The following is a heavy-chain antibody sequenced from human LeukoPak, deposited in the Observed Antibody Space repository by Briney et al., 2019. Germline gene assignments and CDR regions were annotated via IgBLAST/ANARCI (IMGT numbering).Heavy chain of an antibody. J-gene: IGHJ5*02. CDR1: GFTFSSYW. CDR3: ARPSGTYPWFDP. Sequence: GGSLRLSCAASGFTFSSYWMHWVRQPPGKGLVCVSRINTDGTTTSYADSVKGRFTISRDNAKNTLYLQMNSLRAEDTAVYYCARPSGTYPWFDPWGQGTLVTVSS. V-gene: IGHV3-74*01. CDR2: INTDGTTT. D-gene: IGHD1-26*01.